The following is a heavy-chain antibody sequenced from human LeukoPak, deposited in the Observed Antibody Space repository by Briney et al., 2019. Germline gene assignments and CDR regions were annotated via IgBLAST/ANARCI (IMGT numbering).Heavy chain of an antibody. V-gene: IGHV4-34*01. Sequence: SETLSLTCAVYDGSFSGYSWGWIRQPPGKGLEWIGEINQSGSTNYNPSLKSRVSISLDTSKNQFSLKLSSVTAADTAVYYCARGGYYDILTGYYSFFDYWGQGTLVTVSS. CDR1: DGSFSGYS. J-gene: IGHJ4*02. CDR2: INQSGST. D-gene: IGHD3-9*01. CDR3: ARGGYYDILTGYYSFFDY.